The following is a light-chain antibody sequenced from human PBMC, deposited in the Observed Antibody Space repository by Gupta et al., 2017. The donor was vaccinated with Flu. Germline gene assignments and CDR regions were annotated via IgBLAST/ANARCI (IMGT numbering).Light chain of an antibody. V-gene: IGLV1-44*01. CDR2: SNN. Sequence: KVTISCSGSSTNIGNNGVTWYQQLPGTAPKLIIYSNNMRSSGCPDRLSGSKSDASASLAISGLQSEDEADYYCAAWDNSLNNWVFAGGTELTVL. CDR3: AAWDNSLNNWV. CDR1: STNIGNNG. J-gene: IGLJ3*02.